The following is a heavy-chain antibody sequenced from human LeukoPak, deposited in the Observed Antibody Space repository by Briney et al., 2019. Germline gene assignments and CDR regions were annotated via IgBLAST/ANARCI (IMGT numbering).Heavy chain of an antibody. V-gene: IGHV4-61*02. CDR2: IYTSGST. D-gene: IGHD6-6*01. CDR1: GGSISSGSYY. Sequence: SETLSLTCTVSGGSISSGSYYWSWIRQPARKGLEWIGRIYTSGSTNYNPSLKSRVTISVDTSKNQFSLKLSSVTAADTAVYYCARTQVPQLSLSWFDYWGQGTLVTVSS. CDR3: ARTQVPQLSLSWFDY. J-gene: IGHJ4*02.